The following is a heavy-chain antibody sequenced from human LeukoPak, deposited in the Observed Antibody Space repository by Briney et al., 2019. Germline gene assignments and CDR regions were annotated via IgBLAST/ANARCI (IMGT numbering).Heavy chain of an antibody. D-gene: IGHD5-12*01. Sequence: GGSLRLSCAASGFTFDDYAMHWVRQAPGKGLEWVSYIDSSASTTYYAGSVQGRFTVSRDNAKNSLYLQMTSLRVEDTAFYYCASAHGGSGYDRPFDYWGQGTLVTVSS. CDR2: IDSSASTT. CDR3: ASAHGGSGYDRPFDY. V-gene: IGHV3-48*03. J-gene: IGHJ4*02. CDR1: GFTFDDYA.